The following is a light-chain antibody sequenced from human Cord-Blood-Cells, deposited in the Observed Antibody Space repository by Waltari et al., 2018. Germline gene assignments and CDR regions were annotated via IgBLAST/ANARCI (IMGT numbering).Light chain of an antibody. CDR3: QQRSNWPT. CDR2: DAS. V-gene: IGKV3-11*01. Sequence: VLTQSPATLSLSPGEGATLSCRASQIVSSYLAWYQQKPGPAPRLLTYDASNRSTGIPARFSDSESGTDFTLTISSREPEDVAVDYGQQRSNWPTFGPATKVAIK. CDR1: QIVSSY. J-gene: IGKJ3*01.